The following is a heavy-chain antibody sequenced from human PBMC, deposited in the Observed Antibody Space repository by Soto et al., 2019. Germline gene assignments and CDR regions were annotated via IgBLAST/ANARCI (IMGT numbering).Heavy chain of an antibody. D-gene: IGHD6-25*01. V-gene: IGHV1-8*01. Sequence: GASVKVSCKASGYTFTSYDINWVRQATGQGLEWMGWMNPNSGNTGYAQKFQGRVTMTRNTSISTAYMELSSLRSEDTAVYYCARESDSSGGSGMEVWGKGTTVTVSS. CDR3: ARESDSSGGSGMEV. CDR1: GYTFTSYD. J-gene: IGHJ6*04. CDR2: MNPNSGNT.